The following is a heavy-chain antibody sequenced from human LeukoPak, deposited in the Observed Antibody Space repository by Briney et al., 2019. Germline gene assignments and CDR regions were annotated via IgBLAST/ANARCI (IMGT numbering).Heavy chain of an antibody. CDR3: ARASLRLGELSLRR. D-gene: IGHD3-16*02. CDR2: IYYSGST. V-gene: IGHV4-59*12. J-gene: IGHJ4*02. Sequence: SETLSLTCTVSGGSISSYYWSWIRQPPGKGLEWIGYIYYSGSTNYNPSLESRVTISVDTSKNQFSLKLSSVTAADTAVYYCARASLRLGELSLRRWGQGTLVTVSS. CDR1: GGSISSYY.